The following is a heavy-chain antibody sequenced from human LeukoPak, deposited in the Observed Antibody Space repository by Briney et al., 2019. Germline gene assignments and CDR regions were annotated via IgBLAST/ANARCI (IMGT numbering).Heavy chain of an antibody. CDR3: ARVPKATPGHFDY. J-gene: IGHJ4*02. CDR2: INPNSGGT. Sequence: ASVKVSCKASGYTLTGYYMHWVRQAPGQGLEWMGWINPNSGGTNYAQKFKGRVTMTRDTSISTAYMELSRLRSDDTAVYYCARVPKATPGHFDYWGQGTLVTVSS. CDR1: GYTLTGYY. V-gene: IGHV1-2*02.